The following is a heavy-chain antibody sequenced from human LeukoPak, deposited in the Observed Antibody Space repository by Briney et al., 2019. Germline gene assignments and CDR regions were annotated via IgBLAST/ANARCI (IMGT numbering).Heavy chain of an antibody. V-gene: IGHV4-39*01. Sequence: SETLSLTCTVSGGSISSSSYYWGWIRQPPGKGLEWIGSIYYSGSTYYNASLKSQVSISIDTSKNQFSLKLTSVTAADTAVYYCARQTGSGLFILPGGQGTLVTVSS. J-gene: IGHJ4*02. D-gene: IGHD3/OR15-3a*01. CDR1: GGSISSSSYY. CDR3: ARQTGSGLFILP. CDR2: IYYSGST.